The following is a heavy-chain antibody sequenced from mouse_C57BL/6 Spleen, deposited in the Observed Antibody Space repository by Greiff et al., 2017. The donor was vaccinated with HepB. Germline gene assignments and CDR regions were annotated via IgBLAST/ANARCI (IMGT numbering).Heavy chain of an antibody. CDR3: AKALYYSNYLDY. CDR1: GYAFSSYW. Sequence: QVQLQQSGAELVKPGASVKISCKASGYAFSSYWMNWVKQRPGKGLEWIGQIYPGDGDTNYNGKFKGKATLTADKSSSTAYMQLSSLTSEDSAVYFCAKALYYSNYLDYWGQGTTLTVSS. J-gene: IGHJ2*01. D-gene: IGHD2-12*01. CDR2: IYPGDGDT. V-gene: IGHV1-80*01.